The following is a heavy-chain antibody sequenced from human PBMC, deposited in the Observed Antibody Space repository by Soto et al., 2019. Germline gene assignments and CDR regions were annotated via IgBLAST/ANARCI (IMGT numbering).Heavy chain of an antibody. D-gene: IGHD6-13*01. Sequence: EVQLVDSGGGLVQPGRSLRLSCAASGFTFDDYAMHWVRQVTGKGLEWVSGINWNSGSIGYGDSVKGRFAISRDNAKNSLHLQMNSLSAEDTAFYYCVKDESINWYSGHFRHWGQGTLVTVSS. V-gene: IGHV3-9*01. CDR2: INWNSGSI. CDR3: VKDESINWYSGHFRH. J-gene: IGHJ1*01. CDR1: GFTFDDYA.